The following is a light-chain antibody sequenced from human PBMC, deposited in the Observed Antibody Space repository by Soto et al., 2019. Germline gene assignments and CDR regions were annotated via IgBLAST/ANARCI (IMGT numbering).Light chain of an antibody. CDR1: QGISNN. CDR2: AAS. Sequence: DIQMTQSPSSLSASVGDRVTITCRASQGISNNLARYQQKPGKHPNLLIYAASTLQSGVPSRFSGSGSGTDFTLTISSMQPEDVATYYCQKGLTFGPGTTVDIK. V-gene: IGKV1-27*01. J-gene: IGKJ3*01. CDR3: QKGLT.